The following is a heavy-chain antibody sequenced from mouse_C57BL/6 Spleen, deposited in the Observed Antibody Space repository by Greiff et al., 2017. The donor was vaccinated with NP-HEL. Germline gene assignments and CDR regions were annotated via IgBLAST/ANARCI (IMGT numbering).Heavy chain of an antibody. CDR1: GFTFSSYT. J-gene: IGHJ2*01. CDR2: ISGGGGNA. V-gene: IGHV5-9*01. D-gene: IGHD2-2*01. Sequence: EVKLMESGGGLVKPGGSLKLSCAASGFTFSSYTMSWVRQTPEKRLEWVATISGGGGNAYYPDSVKGRFTISRDNAKNTLYLQMSSLRSEDTALYYCARQGLRRFDYWGQGTTLTVSS. CDR3: ARQGLRRFDY.